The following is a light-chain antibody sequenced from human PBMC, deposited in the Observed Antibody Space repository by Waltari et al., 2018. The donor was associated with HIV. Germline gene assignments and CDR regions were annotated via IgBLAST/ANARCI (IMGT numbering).Light chain of an antibody. J-gene: IGLJ3*02. V-gene: IGLV1-40*01. CDR1: RPNLGAGYD. Sequence: QSVLTQPPSVSGAPGQRVTISCSGSRPNLGAGYDIHWYQPLPGTAPRPLIYGNTNRPSGVPDRFSGSKSGTSASLAITGLQAEDEADYYCQSYDSSLSGWVFGGGTKLTVV. CDR3: QSYDSSLSGWV. CDR2: GNT.